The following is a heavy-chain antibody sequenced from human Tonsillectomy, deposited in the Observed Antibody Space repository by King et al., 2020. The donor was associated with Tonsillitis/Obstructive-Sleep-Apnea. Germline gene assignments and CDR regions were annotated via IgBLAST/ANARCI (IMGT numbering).Heavy chain of an antibody. D-gene: IGHD6-19*01. J-gene: IGHJ4*02. V-gene: IGHV3-33*01. CDR1: GFTFSSSG. CDR3: ARVADSSGWYYLDY. CDR2: IWNDGSNK. Sequence: VQQVESGGGVVQPGRSLRLSCAASGFTFSSSGMHWVRQAPGKGLEWVAVIWNDGSNKYYADSVKGRFTISRDNSKNTLYLQVNSLRDEDTAVYYCARVADSSGWYYLDYWGQGTQFTVSS.